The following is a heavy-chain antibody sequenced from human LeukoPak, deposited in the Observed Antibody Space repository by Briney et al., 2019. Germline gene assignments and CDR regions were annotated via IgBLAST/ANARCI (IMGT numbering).Heavy chain of an antibody. Sequence: SETLSLTCTVSGGSISSYYWSWIRQPPGKGLEWIGYIYYSGSTNYNPSLKSRLTISIDTSNNRISLKLSSVIDADTAVYYCARRDGYNSGRFDPWGQGTLVTVSS. CDR2: IYYSGST. D-gene: IGHD5-24*01. CDR3: ARRDGYNSGRFDP. J-gene: IGHJ5*02. CDR1: GGSISSYY. V-gene: IGHV4-59*08.